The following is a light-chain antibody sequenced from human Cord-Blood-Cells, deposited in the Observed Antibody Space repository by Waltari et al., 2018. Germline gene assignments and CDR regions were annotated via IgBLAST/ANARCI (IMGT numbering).Light chain of an antibody. Sequence: QSALTQPASVSGSPGQSITISCTGTSSDTGSYNLVSWYQQPPGKAPKPLIYEGSKRPSGLSNRFSGSKSGNTASLTISRLQAEDEADYYCCSYAGSSTWVFGGGTKLTVL. J-gene: IGLJ3*02. V-gene: IGLV2-23*01. CDR1: SSDTGSYNL. CDR2: EGS. CDR3: CSYAGSSTWV.